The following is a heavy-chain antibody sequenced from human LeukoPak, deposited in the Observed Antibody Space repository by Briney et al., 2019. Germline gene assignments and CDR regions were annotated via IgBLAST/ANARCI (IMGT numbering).Heavy chain of an antibody. D-gene: IGHD3-16*01. CDR3: ARGDLDMNDY. CDR2: ISSSGTYI. V-gene: IGHV3-21*01. CDR1: GFTFSTYI. Sequence: AGSLRLSCSASGFTFSTYIMNWVRQAPGKGLEWVSYISSSGTYIYYADSVKGRFTISRDNAKNSLYLQMNSLRAEDTSVYYCARGDLDMNDYWGQGTLVTVSS. J-gene: IGHJ4*02.